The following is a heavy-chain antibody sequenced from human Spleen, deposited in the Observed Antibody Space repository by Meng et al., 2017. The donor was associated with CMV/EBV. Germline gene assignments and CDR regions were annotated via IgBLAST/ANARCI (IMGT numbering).Heavy chain of an antibody. Sequence: GSLRLSCTVSGDSISSYYWSWIRQPPGKRLEWIGYIYYSGSINYNPSLRSRVTISVDTSKNQFSLKLSSVTPADTAVYYCAKTTRRFGLDVWGQGTTVTVSS. V-gene: IGHV4-59*01. CDR3: AKTTRRFGLDV. CDR1: GDSISSYY. D-gene: IGHD1-1*01. CDR2: IYYSGSI. J-gene: IGHJ6*02.